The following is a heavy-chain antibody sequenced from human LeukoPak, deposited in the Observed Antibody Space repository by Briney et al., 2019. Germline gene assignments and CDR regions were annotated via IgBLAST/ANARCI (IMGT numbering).Heavy chain of an antibody. CDR3: ARGSYDVVGATTLDY. J-gene: IGHJ4*02. D-gene: IGHD1-26*01. CDR1: GFTFSDYY. Sequence: GGSLRLSCAASGFTFSDYYMSWIRQAPGKGVEWVSYISSSGSTIYYADSVKGRFTISRDNAKNSLYLQMNSLRDENTALYYCARGSYDVVGATTLDYWGQGTLVTVSS. CDR2: ISSSGSTI. V-gene: IGHV3-11*01.